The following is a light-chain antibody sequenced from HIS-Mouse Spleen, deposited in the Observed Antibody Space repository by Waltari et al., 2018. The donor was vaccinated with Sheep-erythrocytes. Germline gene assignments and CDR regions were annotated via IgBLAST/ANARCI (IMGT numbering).Light chain of an antibody. CDR1: SSDVGSYNL. Sequence: QSALTQPASVSGSPGPSITISCTGTSSDVGSYNLVPGYQQHPGKAPKLMIYEGSKRPSGVSNRFSGSKSGNTASLTISGLQAEDEADYYCCSYAGSSTWVFGGGTKLTVL. CDR2: EGS. CDR3: CSYAGSSTWV. V-gene: IGLV2-23*01. J-gene: IGLJ3*02.